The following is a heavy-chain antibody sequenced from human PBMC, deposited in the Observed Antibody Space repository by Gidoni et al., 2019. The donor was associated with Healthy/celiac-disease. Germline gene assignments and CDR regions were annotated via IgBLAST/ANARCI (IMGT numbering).Heavy chain of an antibody. CDR2: ISYDGSNK. CDR3: ARGRSRILGYFDY. Sequence: QVQLVESGGGVVQPGRSLRLSCAASGFTFSSYAMHWVRQAPGKGLEWVAVISYDGSNKYYADSVKGRFTISRDNSKNTLYLQMNSLRAEDTAVYYCARGRSRILGYFDYWGQGTLVTVSS. CDR1: GFTFSSYA. V-gene: IGHV3-30*04. D-gene: IGHD2-15*01. J-gene: IGHJ4*02.